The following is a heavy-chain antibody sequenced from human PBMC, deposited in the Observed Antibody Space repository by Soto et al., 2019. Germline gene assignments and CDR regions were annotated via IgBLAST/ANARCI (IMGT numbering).Heavy chain of an antibody. Sequence: EVQLVESGGGSVQPGGSLKLSCAASGFTFSAYAMHWVRQAPGKGLEWVGRIRSKANSFATAYAASVKGRFTISRDDSKNTAYLQMNSLKTEDTAVYYCSRWAYSRSWHFDYWGQGSLVTVSS. CDR1: GFTFSAYA. V-gene: IGHV3-73*02. CDR3: SRWAYSRSWHFDY. CDR2: IRSKANSFAT. D-gene: IGHD6-13*01. J-gene: IGHJ4*02.